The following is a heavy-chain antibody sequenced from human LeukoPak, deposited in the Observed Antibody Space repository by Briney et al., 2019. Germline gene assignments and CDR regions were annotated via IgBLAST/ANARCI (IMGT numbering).Heavy chain of an antibody. CDR1: GGSISSYY. D-gene: IGHD3-10*01. J-gene: IGHJ3*02. Sequence: SETLSLTCTVSGGSISSYYWSWIRQPPGKGLEWIGYIYYSGSTNHNPSLKSRVTISVDTSKNQLSLKLSSVTAADTAVYYCARASTLLWFGELSGAFDIWGQGTMVTVSS. V-gene: IGHV4-59*08. CDR3: ARASTLLWFGELSGAFDI. CDR2: IYYSGST.